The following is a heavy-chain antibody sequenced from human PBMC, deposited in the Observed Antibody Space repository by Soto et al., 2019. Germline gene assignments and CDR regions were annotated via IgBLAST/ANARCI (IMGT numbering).Heavy chain of an antibody. CDR1: GGSISRGDYY. Sequence: PSETLSLTCTVSGGSISRGDYYWSWIRQPPGKGLEWIGYIYYSGSTYYNPSLKSRVTISVDTSKNQFSLKLSSVTAADTAVYYCARDGDSVTGYFDYWGQGTLVTVSS. CDR3: ARDGDSVTGYFDY. D-gene: IGHD2-21*02. J-gene: IGHJ4*02. CDR2: IYYSGST. V-gene: IGHV4-30-4*01.